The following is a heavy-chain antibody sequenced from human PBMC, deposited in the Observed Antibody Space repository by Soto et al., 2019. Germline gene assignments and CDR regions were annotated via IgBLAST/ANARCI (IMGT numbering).Heavy chain of an antibody. J-gene: IGHJ4*02. Sequence: SETLSLTCTVSGCSISSYYWSWIRQPPGKGLEWIGYIYYSGSTNYNPSLKSRVTISVDTSKNQFSLKLSSVTAADTAVYYCARDHGGSGSYLFFDYWGQGTLVTVSS. CDR3: ARDHGGSGSYLFFDY. D-gene: IGHD3-10*01. V-gene: IGHV4-59*12. CDR2: IYYSGST. CDR1: GCSISSYY.